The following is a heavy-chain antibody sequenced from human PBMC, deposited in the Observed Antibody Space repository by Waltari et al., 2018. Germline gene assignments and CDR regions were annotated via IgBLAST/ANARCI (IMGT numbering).Heavy chain of an antibody. Sequence: QVQMQESGPGLVKPSETLSLHCDVSGYSISGYFWGWIRQPPGKGLEWIGSIFHSGKTYYSPSLKSRVTLSVDTSKNQISLKLSSVTAADTAVYYCARSSRYDSFSYWGQGTLVTVSS. CDR1: GYSISGYF. D-gene: IGHD2-2*01. V-gene: IGHV4-38-2*01. CDR3: ARSSRYDSFSY. CDR2: IFHSGKT. J-gene: IGHJ4*02.